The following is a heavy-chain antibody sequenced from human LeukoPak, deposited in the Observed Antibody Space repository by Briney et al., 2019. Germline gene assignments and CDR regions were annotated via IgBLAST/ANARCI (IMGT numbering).Heavy chain of an antibody. D-gene: IGHD6-19*01. CDR3: ATEQWLVLY. CDR1: GYTFTSYD. V-gene: IGHV1-46*01. J-gene: IGHJ4*02. Sequence: ASVKVSCKASGYTFTSYDINWVRQAPGQGLEWMGIINPSGGSTSYAQKFQGRVTMTRDTSTSTVYMELSSLRSEDTAVYYCATEQWLVLYWGQGTLVTVSS. CDR2: INPSGGST.